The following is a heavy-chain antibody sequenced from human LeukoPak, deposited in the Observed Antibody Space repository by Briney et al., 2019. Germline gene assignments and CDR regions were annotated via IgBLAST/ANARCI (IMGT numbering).Heavy chain of an antibody. D-gene: IGHD1-26*01. CDR3: ARDKSGYYYYHMDV. J-gene: IGHJ6*03. V-gene: IGHV3-11*04. CDR2: ISSSGSTI. Sequence: GGSLRLSCAASGFTFSDYYMSWIRQAPGKGLEWVSYISSSGSTIYYADSVKGRFTISRDSAKNSLYLQMNSLRAEDTAVYYCARDKSGYYYYHMDVWGKGTTVTVSS. CDR1: GFTFSDYY.